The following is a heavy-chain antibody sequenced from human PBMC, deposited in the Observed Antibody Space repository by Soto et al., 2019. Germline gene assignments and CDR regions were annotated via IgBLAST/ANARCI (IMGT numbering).Heavy chain of an antibody. CDR1: GGSISSGGYY. CDR2: IYYSGST. Sequence: SETLSLTCTVSGGSISSGGYYWSWIRQHLGKGLEWIGYIYYSGSTYYNPSLKSRVTISVDTSKNQFSLKLSSVTAADTAVYYCARANVDTAMGYYYYGMDVWGQGTTVTVSS. CDR3: ARANVDTAMGYYYYGMDV. D-gene: IGHD5-18*01. J-gene: IGHJ6*02. V-gene: IGHV4-31*03.